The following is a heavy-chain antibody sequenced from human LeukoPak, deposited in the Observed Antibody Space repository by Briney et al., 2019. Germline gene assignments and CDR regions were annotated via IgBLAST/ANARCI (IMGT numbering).Heavy chain of an antibody. J-gene: IGHJ5*02. V-gene: IGHV4-31*03. CDR3: ARRITIEDDWFDP. D-gene: IGHD3-3*01. CDR2: IYYSGST. Sequence: PSQTLSLTCTVSGGSISSGGYYWSWIRQHPGKGLEWIGYIYYSGSTYYNPSLKSRVTISVDTSKNQFSLKLSSVTAADTAVYYCARRITIEDDWFDPWGQGTLVTVSS. CDR1: GGSISSGGYY.